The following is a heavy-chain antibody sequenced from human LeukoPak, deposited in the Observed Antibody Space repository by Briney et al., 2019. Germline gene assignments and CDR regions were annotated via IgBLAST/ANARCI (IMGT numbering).Heavy chain of an antibody. D-gene: IGHD6-19*01. V-gene: IGHV3-33*08. CDR1: GFTFSNYW. J-gene: IGHJ4*02. CDR2: IWYDGSNK. CDR3: ARAGGYSSGWYPYYFDY. Sequence: GGSLRLSCAASGFTFSNYWMSWVRQAPGKGLEWVAVIWYDGSNKYYADSVKGRFTISRDNSKNTLYLQMNSLRAEDTAVYYCARAGGYSSGWYPYYFDYWGQGTLVTVSS.